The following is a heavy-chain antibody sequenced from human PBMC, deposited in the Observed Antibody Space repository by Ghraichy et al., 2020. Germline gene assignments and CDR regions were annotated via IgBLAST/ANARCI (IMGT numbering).Heavy chain of an antibody. Sequence: ASVKVSCKASGYTFTSYGISWVRQAPGQGLEWMGWISAYNGNTNYAQKLQGRVTMTTDTSTSTAYMELRSLRSDDTAVYYCARTAEGFLEGSFDYWGQGTLVTVSS. V-gene: IGHV1-18*04. D-gene: IGHD3-3*01. CDR3: ARTAEGFLEGSFDY. CDR2: ISAYNGNT. J-gene: IGHJ4*02. CDR1: GYTFTSYG.